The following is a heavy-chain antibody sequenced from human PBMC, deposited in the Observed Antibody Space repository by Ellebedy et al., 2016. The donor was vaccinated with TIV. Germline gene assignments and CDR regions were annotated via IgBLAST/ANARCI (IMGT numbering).Heavy chain of an antibody. CDR2: ISSRSSYI. CDR3: AMAWGAPLFDY. J-gene: IGHJ4*02. D-gene: IGHD1-26*01. Sequence: GESLKISCAASGFTFSSYSMNWVRQAPGKGLEWVSSISSRSSYIYYADSVKGRFTISRDNAKNSLYLQMSSLRAEDTAVYYCAMAWGAPLFDYWGRGTLVSVSS. V-gene: IGHV3-21*01. CDR1: GFTFSSYS.